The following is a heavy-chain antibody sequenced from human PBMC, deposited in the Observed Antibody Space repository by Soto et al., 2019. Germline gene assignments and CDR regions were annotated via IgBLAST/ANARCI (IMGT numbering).Heavy chain of an antibody. Sequence: QVQLVQSGAEVKKPGASVKVSCKASGYTFTSYDINWVRQATGQGLEWMGWMNPNSGNTGYAQKFQGRVTMTRNTSISTAYMELSSLRSEDTAVYYCARRATVPAYYYMDVWGKGTTVTVSS. J-gene: IGHJ6*03. CDR2: MNPNSGNT. D-gene: IGHD4-17*01. CDR1: GYTFTSYD. V-gene: IGHV1-8*01. CDR3: ARRATVPAYYYMDV.